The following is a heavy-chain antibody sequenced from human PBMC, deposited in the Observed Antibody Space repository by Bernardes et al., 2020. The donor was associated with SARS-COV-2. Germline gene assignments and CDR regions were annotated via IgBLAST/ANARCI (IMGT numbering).Heavy chain of an antibody. CDR1: GYTFTSHY. CDR3: AREISTPPYSSGLGF. CDR2: INPSDGGT. V-gene: IGHV1-46*01. D-gene: IGHD6-19*01. Sequence: ASLKDSCKASGYTFTSHYLHWVRQAPGQGLEWMGTINPSDGGTGYAQKFQGRVTMTRDTSTSTVYMVLSSLRSEDTAVYYCAREISTPPYSSGLGFWGQGYLVTVSS. J-gene: IGHJ4*02.